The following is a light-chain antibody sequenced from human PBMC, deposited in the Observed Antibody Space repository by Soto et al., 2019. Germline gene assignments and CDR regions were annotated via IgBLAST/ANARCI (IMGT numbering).Light chain of an antibody. V-gene: IGLV2-23*01. Sequence: QSSLTQPRSVSGPPGQSVSISCSGTSSDVGTYNYVSWYQQHPGKAPKLMIYEGSKRPSGVSNRFSGSKSGNTASLTISGLQAEDEADYYCCSYAGSSTPYVFGTGTQLTVL. CDR1: SSDVGTYNY. CDR2: EGS. J-gene: IGLJ1*01. CDR3: CSYAGSSTPYV.